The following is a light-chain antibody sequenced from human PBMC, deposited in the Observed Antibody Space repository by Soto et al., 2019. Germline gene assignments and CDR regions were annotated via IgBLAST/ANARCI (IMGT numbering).Light chain of an antibody. CDR3: LQDYNYPFT. Sequence: EIVMTQSPVTLSVSPGEEVTLSFRASQSVRSNLAWYQQKPGQAPRLLIYRASTRATGIPASFSGSGSGTEFTLTISSLQSEDFAVYYCLQDYNYPFTFGQGTKVDIK. J-gene: IGKJ2*01. CDR2: RAS. CDR1: QSVRSN. V-gene: IGKV3-15*01.